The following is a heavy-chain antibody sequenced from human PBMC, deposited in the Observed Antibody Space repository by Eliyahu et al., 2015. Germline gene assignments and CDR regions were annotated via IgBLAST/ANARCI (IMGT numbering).Heavy chain of an antibody. Sequence: QVQLVESGGGVVQPGGSLRLSCAASGFXFSSXGXXWVRQAPGKGLGWVAFIRYDGSNKYYADSVKGRFTISRDNSKNTLYLQMNSLRAEDTAVYYCANARYCSSFTCPYYYGMDVWGQGTTVTVSS. CDR3: ANARYCSSFTCPYYYGMDV. V-gene: IGHV3-30*02. CDR1: GFXFSSXG. CDR2: IRYDGSNK. D-gene: IGHD2-2*01. J-gene: IGHJ6*02.